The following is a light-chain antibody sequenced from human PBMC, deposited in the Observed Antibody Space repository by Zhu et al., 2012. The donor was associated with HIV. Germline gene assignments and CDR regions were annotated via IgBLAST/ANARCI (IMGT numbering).Light chain of an antibody. CDR3: TAGNRIRRTT. J-gene: IGKJ2*01. Sequence: IVLTQSPATLSLSPGERATVSCRASGSVRSFLAWYQQKPGQAPRLLTYDTSKRATGIPARFSGSGSGTDFTLTISRLSLKILQLYYCTAGNRIRRTTF. V-gene: IGKV3-11*01. CDR1: GSVRSF. CDR2: DTS.